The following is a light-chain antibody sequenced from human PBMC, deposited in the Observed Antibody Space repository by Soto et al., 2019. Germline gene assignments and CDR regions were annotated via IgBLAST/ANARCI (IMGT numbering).Light chain of an antibody. V-gene: IGLV2-8*01. Sequence: QSALTQPPSASGSPGQSVTISCTGTSSDVGYYKYVSWYQQHPVKAPKLMIYEVSQRPSGVPERFSGSKSGNTASLTISGLQAEDEAYYYCSSYTTSTSFILFGGGTKLTVL. CDR2: EVS. CDR3: SSYTTSTSFIL. CDR1: SSDVGYYKY. J-gene: IGLJ2*01.